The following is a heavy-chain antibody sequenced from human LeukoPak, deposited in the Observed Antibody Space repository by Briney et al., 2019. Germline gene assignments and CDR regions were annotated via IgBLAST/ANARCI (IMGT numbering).Heavy chain of an antibody. Sequence: PSETLSLTCTVSGGSISSYYWSWVRQAPGKGLEWVSTISGSGDRTYYADSVKGRFTISRDNSKNTLFLHMNSLRAEDTAVYSCAKGYYGSESYGWFDYWGQGTLVTVSS. CDR3: AKGYYGSESYGWFDY. CDR1: GGSISSYY. D-gene: IGHD3-10*01. J-gene: IGHJ4*02. V-gene: IGHV3-23*01. CDR2: ISGSGDRT.